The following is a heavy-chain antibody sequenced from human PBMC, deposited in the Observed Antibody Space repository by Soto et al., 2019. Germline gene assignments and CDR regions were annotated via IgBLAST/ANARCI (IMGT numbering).Heavy chain of an antibody. CDR2: IYYSGST. V-gene: IGHV4-31*03. CDR1: GGSISSGGYY. J-gene: IGHJ3*02. CDR3: ARERKTTVTPESAFDI. Sequence: SETLSLTCTVSGGSISSGGYYWSWIRQHPGKGLEWIGYIYYSGSTYYNPSLKSRVTISVDTSKNQFSLKLSSVTAADTAVYYCARERKTTVTPESAFDIWGQGTMVTVSS. D-gene: IGHD4-17*01.